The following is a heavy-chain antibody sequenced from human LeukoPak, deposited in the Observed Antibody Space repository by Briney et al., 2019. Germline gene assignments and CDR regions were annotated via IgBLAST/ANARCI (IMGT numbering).Heavy chain of an antibody. CDR1: GFTFSSYW. D-gene: IGHD2-15*01. J-gene: IGHJ4*02. CDR2: IHSDGRST. V-gene: IGHV3-74*01. Sequence: GGSLRLSCAASGFTFSSYWMHWVRQGPGKGLVWVSRIHSDGRSTDYADSVKGRFTISRDNAKNTLNLQMNSLRAEDTAVYYCARDCSGGSCYPRTPFDYWGQGTLVTVSS. CDR3: ARDCSGGSCYPRTPFDY.